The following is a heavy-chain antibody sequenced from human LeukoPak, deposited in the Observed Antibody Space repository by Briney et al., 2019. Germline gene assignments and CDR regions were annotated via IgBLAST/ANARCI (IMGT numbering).Heavy chain of an antibody. J-gene: IGHJ4*02. D-gene: IGHD2-21*02. V-gene: IGHV3-30*09. CDR1: GFTFSTYV. CDR2: ISNDGFTK. Sequence: GRSLTLSCAASGFTFSTYVMHWVRQAPGKGLEWVAVISNDGFTKYYADSVQGRFAISRDHSTNTLYLQMNSLRGDDTAVYYCARDSVTAGYYFDYWGQGTLVTVSS. CDR3: ARDSVTAGYYFDY.